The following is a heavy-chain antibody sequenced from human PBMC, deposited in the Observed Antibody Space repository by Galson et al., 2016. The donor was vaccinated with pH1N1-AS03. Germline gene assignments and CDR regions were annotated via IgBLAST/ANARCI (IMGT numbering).Heavy chain of an antibody. V-gene: IGHV3-30*03. CDR2: ISYDGNNK. Sequence: SLRLSCAASGFTFSIYGIHWVRQAPGKGLEWVAVISYDGNNKYYADSVKGRFTISRDNSNSRLYLQMNSLRSEDTAVYYCARDAPPPGDSDSSGIFDHWGQGTLVTVSS. CDR1: GFTFSIYG. D-gene: IGHD3-22*01. CDR3: ARDAPPPGDSDSSGIFDH. J-gene: IGHJ4*02.